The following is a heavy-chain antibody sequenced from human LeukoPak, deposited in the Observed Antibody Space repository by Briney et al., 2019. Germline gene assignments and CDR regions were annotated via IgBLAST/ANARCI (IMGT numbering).Heavy chain of an antibody. CDR2: IRNKVISHTT. J-gene: IGHJ4*02. Sequence: GGSLRLSCAASGFTFSDHYMDWVRQAPGKGLEWFGRIRNKVISHTTEYSASVKGRFTISRDDSTNSVYLQMNSLKTEDTAVYYCVAMLRGVGYWGQGTLVTVSS. D-gene: IGHD3-10*01. CDR1: GFTFSDHY. V-gene: IGHV3-72*01. CDR3: VAMLRGVGY.